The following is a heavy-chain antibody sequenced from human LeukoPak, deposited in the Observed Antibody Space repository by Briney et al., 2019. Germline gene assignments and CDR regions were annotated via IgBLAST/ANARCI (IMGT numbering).Heavy chain of an antibody. Sequence: GGSLRLSCAASGFIFSDYYMSWIRQAPGKGLEWVSYISGSTTYTNYADSVKGRFTISRDNAKNSLYLQMSSLGAEDTAVYFCARIRGSYYLDYWGQGTLVTVSS. CDR2: ISGSTTYT. V-gene: IGHV3-11*06. CDR3: ARIRGSYYLDY. D-gene: IGHD6-13*01. CDR1: GFIFSDYY. J-gene: IGHJ4*02.